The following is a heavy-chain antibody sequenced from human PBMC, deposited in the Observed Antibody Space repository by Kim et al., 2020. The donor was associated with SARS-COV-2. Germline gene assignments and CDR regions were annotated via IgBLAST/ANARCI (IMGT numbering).Heavy chain of an antibody. CDR2: IYSGGST. Sequence: GGSLRLSCAASGFTVSSNYMSWVRQAPGKGLEWVSVIYSGGSTYYADSAKGRFTISRHNSKNTLYLQLNSLRAADTAAYYCARDNRYSGITGYYYYGMD. J-gene: IGHJ6*01. D-gene: IGHD1-26*01. CDR3: ARDNRYSGITGYYYYGMD. CDR1: GFTVSSNY. V-gene: IGHV3-53*04.